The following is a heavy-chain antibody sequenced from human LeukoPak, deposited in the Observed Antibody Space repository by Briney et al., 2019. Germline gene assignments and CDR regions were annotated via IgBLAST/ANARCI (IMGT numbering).Heavy chain of an antibody. CDR1: GFIFSNYA. CDR3: AKKSLWSGPFDY. Sequence: PGGSLRLSCKASGFIFSNYAMSWVRQAPGKGLEWVSIITGSGGGSYYADSVKGRFTLSRDNSKNTLFLQMNSLRAEDTAVYFCAKKSLWSGPFDYWGQGTLVTVFS. D-gene: IGHD3-3*01. CDR2: ITGSGGGS. V-gene: IGHV3-23*01. J-gene: IGHJ4*02.